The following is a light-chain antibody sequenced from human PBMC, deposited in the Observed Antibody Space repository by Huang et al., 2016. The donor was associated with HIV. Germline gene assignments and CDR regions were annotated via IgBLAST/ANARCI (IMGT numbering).Light chain of an antibody. CDR2: WAS. CDR1: QSVLYSSNNKNY. Sequence: DIVMTQSPDSLAVSLGERATINCKSSQSVLYSSNNKNYLAWYQQKPGQPPKLLIYWASTRESGVPDRLGASGSGTDFTHTISNRQAEDVAVYYCQQYYSTPPFGGGTKVEIK. J-gene: IGKJ4*01. CDR3: QQYYSTPP. V-gene: IGKV4-1*01.